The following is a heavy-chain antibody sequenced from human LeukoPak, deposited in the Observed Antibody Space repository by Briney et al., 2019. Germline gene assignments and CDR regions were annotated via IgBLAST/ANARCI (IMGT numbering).Heavy chain of an antibody. CDR3: ARDGRFLEWLFRPPFDY. Sequence: ASVKVSCKASGYTFTSYGISWVRQAPGQGLEWMGWISAYNSNTNYAQKLQGRVTMTTDTSTSTAYMELRSLRSDDTAVYYCARDGRFLEWLFRPPFDYWGQGTLVTVSS. D-gene: IGHD3-3*01. CDR1: GYTFTSYG. CDR2: ISAYNSNT. J-gene: IGHJ4*02. V-gene: IGHV1-18*01.